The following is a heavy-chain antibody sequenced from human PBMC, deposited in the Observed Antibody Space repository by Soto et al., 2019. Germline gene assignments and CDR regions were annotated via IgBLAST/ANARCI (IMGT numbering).Heavy chain of an antibody. CDR2: ISYDGSNK. V-gene: IGHV3-30*18. Sequence: GGSLRLSCAASGFTFSSYGMHWVRQAPGKGLEWVAVISYDGSNKYYADSVKGRFTISRDNSKNTLYLQMNSLRAEDTAVYYCAEEALAYYEILTGSPVCYFDYWGQGTLVTVSS. J-gene: IGHJ4*02. CDR1: GFTFSSYG. CDR3: AEEALAYYEILTGSPVCYFDY. D-gene: IGHD3-9*01.